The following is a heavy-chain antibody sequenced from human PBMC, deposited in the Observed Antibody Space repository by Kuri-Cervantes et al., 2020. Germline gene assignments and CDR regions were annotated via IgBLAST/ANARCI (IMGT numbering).Heavy chain of an antibody. J-gene: IGHJ4*02. V-gene: IGHV3-11*01. CDR2: ISSSGSTI. D-gene: IGHD3-10*01. CDR3: ARDLVSDFTMVRGVIGD. CDR1: GFTFSDYY. Sequence: GESLKISCAASGFTFSDYYMSWIRQAPGKGLEWVSYISSSGSTIYYADSVKGRFTISRDNAKNSLYLQTNSLRAEDTAVYYCARDLVSDFTMVRGVIGDWGQGTLVTVSS.